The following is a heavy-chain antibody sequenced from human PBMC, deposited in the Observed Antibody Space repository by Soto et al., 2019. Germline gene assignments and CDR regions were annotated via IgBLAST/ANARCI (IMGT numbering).Heavy chain of an antibody. CDR3: ARSRYSTYAY. V-gene: IGHV4-34*01. Sequence: WTWIRQPPGKGLEWIADINHRGSRNYNPSLRSRVTISMGTSTSQFSLRLTSVTAADTAVYYCARSRYSTYAYWGQGTLVTVSS. CDR2: INHRGSR. D-gene: IGHD4-4*01. J-gene: IGHJ4*02.